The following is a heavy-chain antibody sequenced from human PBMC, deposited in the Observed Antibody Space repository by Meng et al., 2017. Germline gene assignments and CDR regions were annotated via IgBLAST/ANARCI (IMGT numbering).Heavy chain of an antibody. D-gene: IGHD4-17*01. V-gene: IGHV1-69*13. CDR3: ARGGRYGDYDSAYYYYGMDV. CDR1: GGTFSSYA. Sequence: SVKVSCKASGGTFSSYAISWVRQAPGQGLEWMGGIIPIFGTANYAQKFQGRVTITADESTSTAYMELSRLRSDDTAVYYCARGGRYGDYDSAYYYYGMDVWGQGTTVTVSS. CDR2: IIPIFGTA. J-gene: IGHJ6*02.